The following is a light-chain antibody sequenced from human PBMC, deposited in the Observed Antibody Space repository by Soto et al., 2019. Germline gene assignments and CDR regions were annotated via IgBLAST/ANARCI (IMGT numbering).Light chain of an antibody. CDR3: GTWDSSLSAVYV. V-gene: IGLV1-51*01. J-gene: IGLJ1*01. CDR2: DNN. Sequence: QAVVTQPPSVSAAPGQTVTISCSGSSSNIGNNYVSWYQQLPGTAPKLLIYDNNKRPSGIPDRFSGSKSGTSATLGITGLQTGDEADYYCGTWDSSLSAVYVFGTGTKVTVL. CDR1: SSNIGNNY.